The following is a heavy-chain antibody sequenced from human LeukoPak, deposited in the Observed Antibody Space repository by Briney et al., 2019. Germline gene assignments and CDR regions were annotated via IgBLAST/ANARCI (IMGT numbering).Heavy chain of an antibody. CDR3: ARGDIVLPAAIIPPGIAAAGIYGMDV. CDR2: INPSGGST. J-gene: IGHJ6*02. V-gene: IGHV1-46*01. CDR1: GYTFTSYY. D-gene: IGHD6-13*01. Sequence: ASVKVSCKASGYTFTSYYMHWVRQAPGQGLEWMGIINPSGGSTSYAQKFQGKVTMTRDTSTSTVYMELSSLRSEDTAVYYCARGDIVLPAAIIPPGIAAAGIYGMDVWGQGTTVTVSS.